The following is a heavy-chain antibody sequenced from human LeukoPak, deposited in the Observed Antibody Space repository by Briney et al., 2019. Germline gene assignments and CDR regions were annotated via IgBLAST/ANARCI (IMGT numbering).Heavy chain of an antibody. CDR2: INPNSGGT. Sequence: EASVKVSCKASGYTFTGYYMHWVRQAPGQGLEWMGWINPNSGGTNYAQKFQGRVTMTRDTSIGTAYMELSRLRSDDTAVYYCARILSRGSTSCFDYWGQGTLVTVSS. V-gene: IGHV1-2*02. D-gene: IGHD2-2*01. CDR1: GYTFTGYY. J-gene: IGHJ4*02. CDR3: ARILSRGSTSCFDY.